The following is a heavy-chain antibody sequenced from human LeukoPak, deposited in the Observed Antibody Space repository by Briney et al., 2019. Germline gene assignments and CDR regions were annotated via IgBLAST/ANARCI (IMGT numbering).Heavy chain of an antibody. J-gene: IGHJ6*02. CDR1: GFTFSNYD. CDR2: FHTAGDI. CDR3: ARGSCSSRSCYKRVNGLDV. Sequence: GGSLRLSCAASGFTFSNYDMHWVRQATGKGLEWVSAFHTAGDIHYSGSVKGRFATSRENAKNSFYLQMNNLRVGDTAVYYCARGSCSSRSCYKRVNGLDVWGQGTPVTVSS. V-gene: IGHV3-13*01. D-gene: IGHD2-2*01.